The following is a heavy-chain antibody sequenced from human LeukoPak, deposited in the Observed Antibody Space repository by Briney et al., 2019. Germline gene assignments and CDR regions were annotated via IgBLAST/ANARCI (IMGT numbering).Heavy chain of an antibody. D-gene: IGHD2-21*02. CDR2: INHSGST. V-gene: IGHV4-34*01. J-gene: IGHJ4*02. CDR3: ARGRGDSPGDYYFDY. Sequence: PSETLSLTCAVYGGSFSGYYWSWIRQPPGKGLEWIGEINHSGSTNYNPSLKSRVTISVDTSKNQFSLKLSSVTAADTAVYYCARGRGDSPGDYYFDYWGQGTLVTVSS. CDR1: GGSFSGYY.